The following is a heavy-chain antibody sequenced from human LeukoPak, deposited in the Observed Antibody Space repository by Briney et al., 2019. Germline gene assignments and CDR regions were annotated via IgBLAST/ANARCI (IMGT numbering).Heavy chain of an antibody. J-gene: IGHJ4*02. V-gene: IGHV4-59*08. CDR1: GGSISSYY. CDR2: IYDRGST. CDR3: ARHSGRDSSCP. D-gene: IGHD6-6*01. Sequence: KPSETLSLTCTVSGGSISSYYWNWLRQPPGKGLEWIGYIYDRGSTKYNPSLKSRVTISVDTSKNQFSLRLGSVTAADTAVYYCARHSGRDSSCPWGQGTLVTVSS.